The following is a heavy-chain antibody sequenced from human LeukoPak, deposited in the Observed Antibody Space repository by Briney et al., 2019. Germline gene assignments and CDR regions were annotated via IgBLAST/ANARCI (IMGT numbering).Heavy chain of an antibody. V-gene: IGHV4-39*01. CDR2: IYYSGST. J-gene: IGHJ5*02. CDR3: ARHTPAGAIAAAGTGWFDP. Sequence: PSETLSLTCTVSGGSISSSSYYWGWIRQPPGKGLEWIGSIYYSGSTYYNPSLKSRVTISVDTSKNQFSLKLSSVTAADTAVYYCARHTPAGAIAAAGTGWFDPWGQGTLVTVSS. CDR1: GGSISSSSYY. D-gene: IGHD6-13*01.